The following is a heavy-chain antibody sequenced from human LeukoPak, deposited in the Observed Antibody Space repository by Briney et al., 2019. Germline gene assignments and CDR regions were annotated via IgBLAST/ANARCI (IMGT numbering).Heavy chain of an antibody. CDR2: ISSSGSTI. V-gene: IGHV3-48*04. CDR1: GFTFSSYS. J-gene: IGHJ6*04. Sequence: GGSLRLSCAASGFTFSSYSMNWVRQAPGKGLEWVAYISSSGSTIYYADSVKGRFTISRDNAKNSLYLQMNSRRAEDTAVYYCAELGITMIGGVWGKGTTVTISS. D-gene: IGHD3-10*02. CDR3: AELGITMIGGV.